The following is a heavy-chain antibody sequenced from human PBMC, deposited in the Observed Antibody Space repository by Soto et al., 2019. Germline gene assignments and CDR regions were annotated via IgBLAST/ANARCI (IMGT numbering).Heavy chain of an antibody. D-gene: IGHD1-1*01. CDR1: GFSFTNAW. CDR3: SSDLALRHNKNCCAMDV. Sequence: PWGSLRLSCAASGFSFTNAWMNWARQATGKGLEWIGRIKTKVDGGTAEYAPTVKVRFTISRDDSKNTLYLEMNSLKVEDTAVYFCSSDLALRHNKNCCAMDVWGRGTSVTVSS. J-gene: IGHJ6*02. CDR2: IKTKVDGGTA. V-gene: IGHV3-15*01.